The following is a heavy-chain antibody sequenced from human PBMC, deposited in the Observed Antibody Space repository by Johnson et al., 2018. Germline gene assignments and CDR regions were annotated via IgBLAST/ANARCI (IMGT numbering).Heavy chain of an antibody. Sequence: QVQLVESGAEVKKPGSSVKVSCKASGGTFSSYEINWVRQAPGQGLEWMGGIIPIFGTPSYAQKFQDRVTITADESTSTAYRELSSLSSDYSAVYYCAKDREYDSSTYYSEYFQHWGQGTLVTVSS. J-gene: IGHJ1*01. V-gene: IGHV1-69*01. CDR3: AKDREYDSSTYYSEYFQH. CDR1: GGTFSSYE. D-gene: IGHD3-22*01. CDR2: IIPIFGTP.